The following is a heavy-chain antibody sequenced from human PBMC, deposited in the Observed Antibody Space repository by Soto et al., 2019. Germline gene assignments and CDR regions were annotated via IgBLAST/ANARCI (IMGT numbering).Heavy chain of an antibody. D-gene: IGHD2-15*01. CDR2: IYSGGST. CDR3: ARVLVEGRWPNYYYGMDV. Sequence: EVQLVETGGGLIQPGGSLRLSCAASGFTVSSNYMSWVRQAPGKGLEWVSVIYSGGSTYYADSVKGRFTISRDNSKNTLYLQMNSLRAEDTAVYYCARVLVEGRWPNYYYGMDVWGQGTTVTVSS. J-gene: IGHJ6*02. CDR1: GFTVSSNY. V-gene: IGHV3-53*02.